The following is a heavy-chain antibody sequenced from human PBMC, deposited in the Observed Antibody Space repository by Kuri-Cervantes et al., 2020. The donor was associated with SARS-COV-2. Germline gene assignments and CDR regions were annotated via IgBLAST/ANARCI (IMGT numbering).Heavy chain of an antibody. D-gene: IGHD4-17*01. Sequence: GESLKISCAASGFTFSSYAMSWVRQAPGKGLEWVSAISGSGGSTYYADSVEGRFTISRDNSKSTLYLQTNSLRAEDTAVYYCAKEGGDGDYADYYFDYWGQGTLVTVS. CDR2: ISGSGGST. V-gene: IGHV3-23*01. CDR3: AKEGGDGDYADYYFDY. J-gene: IGHJ4*02. CDR1: GFTFSSYA.